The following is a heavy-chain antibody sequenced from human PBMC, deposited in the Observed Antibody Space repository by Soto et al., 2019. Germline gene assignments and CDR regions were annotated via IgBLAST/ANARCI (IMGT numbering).Heavy chain of an antibody. CDR1: GGSISSGGYY. J-gene: IGHJ5*02. V-gene: IGHV4-31*03. CDR3: ARGYGSGSYYNSRALNWFDP. Sequence: PSETLSLTCTVSGGSISSGGYYWSWIRQHPGKGLEWIGYIYYSGSTNYNPSLKSRVTISVDTSKNQFSLKLSSVTAADTAVYYCARGYGSGSYYNSRALNWFDPWGQGTLVTVSS. D-gene: IGHD3-10*01. CDR2: IYYSGST.